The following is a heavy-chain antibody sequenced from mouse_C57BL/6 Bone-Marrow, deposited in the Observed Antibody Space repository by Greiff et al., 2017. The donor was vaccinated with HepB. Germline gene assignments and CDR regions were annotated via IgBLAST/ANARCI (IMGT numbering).Heavy chain of an antibody. CDR1: GYTFTSYG. CDR2: IYPRSGNT. J-gene: IGHJ2*01. D-gene: IGHD3-3*01. Sequence: VQLQQSGAELARPGASVKLSCKASGYTFTSYGISWVKQRTGQGLEWIGEIYPRSGNTYYNEKFKGKATLTADKSSSTAYMELRSLTSEDSAVYFCASWDRYFDYWGQGTTLTVSS. V-gene: IGHV1-81*01. CDR3: ASWDRYFDY.